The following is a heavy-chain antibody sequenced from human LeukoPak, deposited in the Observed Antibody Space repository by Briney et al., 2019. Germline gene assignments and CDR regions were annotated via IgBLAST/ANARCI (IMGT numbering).Heavy chain of an antibody. CDR1: GFTFSSYS. CDR3: ATTQTFDS. CDR2: ISSSSSYI. D-gene: IGHD2-15*01. V-gene: IGHV3-21*04. Sequence: GGSLRLSCAASGFTFSSYSMNWVRQAPGKGLEWVSSISSSSSYIYYADSVKGRFSISRDNAKSSPDLQMNNLRAEDTAVYYCATTQTFDSWGQGTLSPSPQ. J-gene: IGHJ4*02.